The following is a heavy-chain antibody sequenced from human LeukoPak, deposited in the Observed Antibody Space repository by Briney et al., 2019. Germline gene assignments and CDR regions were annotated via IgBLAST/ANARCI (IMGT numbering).Heavy chain of an antibody. V-gene: IGHV3-21*01. CDR3: ARVSRDGYNYYY. Sequence: GGSLRLSCAASGFTFSSYSMNWVRQASGKGLEWVSSISSSSSYMYYADSVKGRFTISRDNAKNSLYLQMNSLRAEDTAVYYCARVSRDGYNYYYWGQGTLVTVSS. J-gene: IGHJ4*02. CDR2: ISSSSSYM. D-gene: IGHD5-24*01. CDR1: GFTFSSYS.